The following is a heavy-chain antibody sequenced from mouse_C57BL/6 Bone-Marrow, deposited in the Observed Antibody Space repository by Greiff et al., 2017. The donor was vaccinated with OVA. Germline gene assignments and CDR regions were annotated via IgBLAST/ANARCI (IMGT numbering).Heavy chain of an antibody. CDR2: IDPETGGT. Sequence: VQRVESGAELVRPGASVTLSCKASGYTFTDYEMHWVKQTPVHGLEWIGAIDPETGGTAYNQKFKGKAILTADKSSSTAYMELRSLTSEDSAVYYCTRPNHYYGSSWDYWGQGTTLTVSS. CDR1: GYTFTDYE. D-gene: IGHD1-1*01. J-gene: IGHJ2*01. V-gene: IGHV1-15*01. CDR3: TRPNHYYGSSWDY.